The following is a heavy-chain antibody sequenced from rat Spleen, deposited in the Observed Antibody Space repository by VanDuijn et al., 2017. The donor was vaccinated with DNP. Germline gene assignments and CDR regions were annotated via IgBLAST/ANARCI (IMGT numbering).Heavy chain of an antibody. V-gene: IGHV5-22*01. CDR1: GFTFSDYY. J-gene: IGHJ2*01. CDR2: ISYDGRSN. CDR3: ARHVLPLRVWDY. Sequence: EVQLVASGGGLVQPGRSLKLSCAASGFTFSDYYMAWVRQAPTKGLEWVAYISYDGRSNYRGDSVKGRFTISRDNAKSTLYLQMNSLRYEDMATYYCARHVLPLRVWDYWGQGVMVTVSS. D-gene: IGHD1-4*01.